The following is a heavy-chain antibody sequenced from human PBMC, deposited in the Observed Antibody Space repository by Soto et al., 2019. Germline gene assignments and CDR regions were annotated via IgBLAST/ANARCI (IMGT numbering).Heavy chain of an antibody. J-gene: IGHJ6*02. CDR3: ARGHGDYTSYYYGMDV. Sequence: SETLSLTCTVSGGSISSYYWSWIRQPPGKGLEWIGYIYYSGSTNYNPSLKSRVTISVDTSKNQFSLKLSSVTAADTAVYYCARGHGDYTSYYYGMDVWGQGTTVTVSS. V-gene: IGHV4-59*01. D-gene: IGHD4-17*01. CDR1: GGSISSYY. CDR2: IYYSGST.